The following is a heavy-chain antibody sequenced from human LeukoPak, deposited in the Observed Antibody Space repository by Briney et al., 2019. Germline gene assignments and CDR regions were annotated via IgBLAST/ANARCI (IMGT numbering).Heavy chain of an antibody. J-gene: IGHJ6*02. CDR3: ARDKYDFWSGYFYGMDV. D-gene: IGHD3-3*01. CDR2: ISAYNGNT. CDR1: GYTFTSYG. V-gene: IGHV1-18*01. Sequence: ASVKVSCKASGYTFTSYGISWVRQAPGQGLEWMGWISAYNGNTSYAQKLQGRVTMTTDTSTSTAYMELRSLRSDDTAVYYCARDKYDFWSGYFYGMDVWGQGTTVTVSS.